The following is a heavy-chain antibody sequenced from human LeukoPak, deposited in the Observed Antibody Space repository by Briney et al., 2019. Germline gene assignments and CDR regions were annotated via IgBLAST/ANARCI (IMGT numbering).Heavy chain of an antibody. CDR1: GGTFSSYA. V-gene: IGHV1-69*13. Sequence: EASVKVSCKASGGTFSSYAISWVRQAPGQGLEWMGGIIPIFGTANYAQKFQGRVTITADESTSTAYMELSSLRSEDTAVYYCARGPSERYCSSTSCYAGLDYWGQGTLVTVSS. D-gene: IGHD2-2*01. J-gene: IGHJ4*02. CDR2: IIPIFGTA. CDR3: ARGPSERYCSSTSCYAGLDY.